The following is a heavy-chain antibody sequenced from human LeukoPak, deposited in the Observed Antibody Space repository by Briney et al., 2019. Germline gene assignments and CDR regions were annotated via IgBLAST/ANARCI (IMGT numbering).Heavy chain of an antibody. CDR1: GFTFSSYS. J-gene: IGHJ4*02. V-gene: IGHV3-21*01. D-gene: IGHD5-24*01. CDR2: ISTSSIYI. Sequence: PGGSLRLSCAASGFTFSSYSMTWVRQAPGKGLEWVSCISTSSIYIYYADSVKGRFTISRDNAKKSLYLQMSSLRAEDTAVYYCARVGEKASHPWPEIDYWGQGTLVTVSS. CDR3: ARVGEKASHPWPEIDY.